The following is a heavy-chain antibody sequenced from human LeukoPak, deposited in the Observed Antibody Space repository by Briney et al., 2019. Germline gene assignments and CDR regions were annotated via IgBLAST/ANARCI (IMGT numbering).Heavy chain of an antibody. CDR2: IYYSGST. CDR1: GGSFSAYS. Sequence: SETLSLTCAVYGGSFSAYSWSWIRLPPGKGLEWIGYIYYSGSTYYNPSLKSRVTISVDTSKNQFSLKLSSVTAADTAVYYCARDLWGSGGSCFDYWGQGTLVTVSS. V-gene: IGHV4-34*09. J-gene: IGHJ4*02. CDR3: ARDLWGSGGSCFDY. D-gene: IGHD2-15*01.